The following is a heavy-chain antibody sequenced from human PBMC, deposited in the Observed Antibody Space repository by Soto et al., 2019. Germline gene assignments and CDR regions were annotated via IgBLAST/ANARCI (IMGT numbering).Heavy chain of an antibody. CDR3: ARDGSLYCSSTSCSQYYYGMDV. CDR1: GFTFSSYG. J-gene: IGHJ6*02. Sequence: GGSLRLSCAASGFTFSSYGMHWVRQAPGKGLEWVAVIWYDGSNKYYADSVKGRFTISRDNSKNTLYLQMNSLRAEDTAVYYCARDGSLYCSSTSCSQYYYGMDVWGQGTTVTVSS. V-gene: IGHV3-33*01. D-gene: IGHD2-2*01. CDR2: IWYDGSNK.